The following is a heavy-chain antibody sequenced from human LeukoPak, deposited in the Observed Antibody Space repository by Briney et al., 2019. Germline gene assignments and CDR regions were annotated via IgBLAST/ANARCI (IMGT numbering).Heavy chain of an antibody. CDR3: ARASWAYSPFDF. V-gene: IGHV4-61*01. J-gene: IGHJ4*02. Sequence: SETLSLTCTVSGGSVSISSYYWNWIRQPPGKGLEWIGYIDNTGGTTYNPSLKSRLTISVDTPKNQFSLKVNSVTAADTAVYYCARASWAYSPFDFWGQGNLVTVSS. CDR2: IDNTGGT. CDR1: GGSVSISSYY. D-gene: IGHD2-15*01.